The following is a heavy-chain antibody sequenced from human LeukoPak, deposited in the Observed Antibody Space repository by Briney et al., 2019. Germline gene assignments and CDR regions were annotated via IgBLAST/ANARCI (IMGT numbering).Heavy chain of an antibody. CDR2: IYTSGST. J-gene: IGHJ4*02. CDR3: ARERTICSSTSCWGHFDY. CDR1: GGSISSYY. V-gene: IGHV4-4*07. Sequence: SEALSLTCTVSGGSISSYYWSWIRQPAGKGLEWIGRIYTSGSTNYNPSLKSRVTMSVDTSKNQFSLKLSSVTAADTAVYYRARERTICSSTSCWGHFDYWGQGTLVTVSS. D-gene: IGHD2-2*01.